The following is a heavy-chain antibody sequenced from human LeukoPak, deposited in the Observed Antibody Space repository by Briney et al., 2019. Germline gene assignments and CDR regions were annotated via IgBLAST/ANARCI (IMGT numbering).Heavy chain of an antibody. CDR1: GGTFSSYA. V-gene: IGHV1-69*04. D-gene: IGHD3-10*01. CDR3: ARDENYYGSGSYVVDV. Sequence: ASVKVSCKASGGTFSSYAISWVRQAPGQGLEWMGRIIPILGIANYAQKFQGRVTITADKSTSTAYMELSSLRSEDTAVYYCARDENYYGSGSYVVDVWGQGTTVTVSS. J-gene: IGHJ6*02. CDR2: IIPILGIA.